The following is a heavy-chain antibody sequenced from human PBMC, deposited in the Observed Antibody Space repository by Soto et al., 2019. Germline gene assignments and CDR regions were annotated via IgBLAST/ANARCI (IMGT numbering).Heavy chain of an antibody. D-gene: IGHD6-19*01. CDR3: AKEAISSGWSGGRKYYFDY. J-gene: IGHJ4*02. CDR2: IPWNSGTI. CDR1: GFTFDDCA. Sequence: DVHLVESGGGLVQPGRSLRLSCTASGFTFDDCAMHWVRQAPGKGLEWVSCIPWNSGTIGYADSVKGRFTISRDNAKNSLYLQMNSLRAEDTALYYCAKEAISSGWSGGRKYYFDYWGQGTLVTVSS. V-gene: IGHV3-9*01.